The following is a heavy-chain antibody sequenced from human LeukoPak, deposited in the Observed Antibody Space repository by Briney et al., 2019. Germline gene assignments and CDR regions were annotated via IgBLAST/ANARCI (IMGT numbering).Heavy chain of an antibody. CDR3: ARPGPYSSSPAATFVDY. CDR1: GGSISSSSYY. CDR2: IYYSGST. J-gene: IGHJ4*02. D-gene: IGHD6-6*01. V-gene: IGHV4-39*01. Sequence: KASETLSLTRTVSGGSISSSSYYWGWIRQPPGKGLEWIGSIYYSGSTYYNPSLKSRVTISVDTSKNQFSLKLSSVTAADTAVYYCARPGPYSSSPAATFVDYWGQGTLVTVSS.